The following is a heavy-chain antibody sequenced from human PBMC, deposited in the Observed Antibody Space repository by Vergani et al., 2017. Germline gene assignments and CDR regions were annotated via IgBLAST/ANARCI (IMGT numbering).Heavy chain of an antibody. V-gene: IGHV3-23*01. Sequence: VKLQESGPGLVKPSETLSLTCTVSGASVNSYYWSWVRQAPGKGLEWVSAISGSGGSTYYADSVKGRFTISRDNSKNTLYLQMNSLRAEDTAVYYCAKDPEWELLRGYFDYWGQGTLVTVSS. D-gene: IGHD1-26*01. CDR1: GASVNSYY. CDR3: AKDPEWELLRGYFDY. CDR2: ISGSGGST. J-gene: IGHJ4*02.